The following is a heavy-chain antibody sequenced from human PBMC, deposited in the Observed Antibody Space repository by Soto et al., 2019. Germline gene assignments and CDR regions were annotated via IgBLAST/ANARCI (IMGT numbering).Heavy chain of an antibody. Sequence: GASVKVSCNASGYTFTNYGSSWGRLAPGQGLEWRGWINTYNDNTNHAQKLQGRVTMTTDTSTSTAYMELRSLRSDDTAVYYCARSGTHIVVVVAANDHIGVDNWFDPWGQGTLVTVSS. D-gene: IGHD2-15*01. CDR1: GYTFTNYG. CDR3: ARSGTHIVVVVAANDHIGVDNWFDP. V-gene: IGHV1-18*04. CDR2: INTYNDNT. J-gene: IGHJ5*02.